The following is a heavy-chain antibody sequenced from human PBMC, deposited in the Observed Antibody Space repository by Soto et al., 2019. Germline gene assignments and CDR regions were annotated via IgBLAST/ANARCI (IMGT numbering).Heavy chain of an antibody. CDR3: ANGERGYDRSYYYYGMDV. CDR1: GFTFSSYA. J-gene: IGHJ6*02. D-gene: IGHD5-12*01. V-gene: IGHV3-23*01. CDR2: ISGSGGST. Sequence: EVQLLESGGGLVQPGGSLRLSCAASGFTFSSYAMSWVRQAPGKGLEWVSAISGSGGSTYYADSVKGRFTISRDNSKNTXXLQMNSLRAEDTAVYYCANGERGYDRSYYYYGMDVWGQGTTVTVSS.